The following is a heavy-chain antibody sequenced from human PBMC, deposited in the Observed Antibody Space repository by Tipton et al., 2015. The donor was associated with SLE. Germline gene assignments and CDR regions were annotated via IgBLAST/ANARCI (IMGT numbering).Heavy chain of an antibody. D-gene: IGHD6-13*01. V-gene: IGHV4-59*12. Sequence: TLSLTCSVSGGFIIGFYWIWIRQPPGRELEWIGYISESGLTKYNPSLKSRVTISVDTSKNQFSLKLSSVTAADTAVYYCARDHRAAAGTYYYYYMDVWGKGTTVTASS. CDR2: ISESGLT. CDR1: GGFIIGFY. J-gene: IGHJ6*03. CDR3: ARDHRAAAGTYYYYYMDV.